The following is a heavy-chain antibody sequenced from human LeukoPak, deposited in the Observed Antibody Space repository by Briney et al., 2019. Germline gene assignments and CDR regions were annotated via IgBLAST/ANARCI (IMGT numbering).Heavy chain of an antibody. D-gene: IGHD4/OR15-4a*01. V-gene: IGHV3-23*01. CDR3: AKAYGPTGANPFDY. CDR1: GFTFSSYG. J-gene: IGHJ4*02. CDR2: ISGSGGST. Sequence: GRSLRLSCAASGFTFSSYGMHWVRQAPGKGLEWVSAISGSGGSTYYADSVKGRFTISRDNSKNTLYLQMNSLRAEDTAVYYCAKAYGPTGANPFDYWGQGTLVTVSS.